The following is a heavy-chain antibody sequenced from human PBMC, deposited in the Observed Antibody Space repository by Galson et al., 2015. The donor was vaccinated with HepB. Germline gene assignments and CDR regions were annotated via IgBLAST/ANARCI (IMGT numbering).Heavy chain of an antibody. CDR1: GFTFSSYS. D-gene: IGHD3-22*01. V-gene: IGHV3-21*01. J-gene: IGHJ3*02. Sequence: SLRLSCAASGFTFSSYSMNWVRQAPGKGLEWVSSISSSSSYIYYADSVKGRFTISRDNAKNSLYLQMNSLRAEDTAVYYCARDRSITMIVEGGDAFDIWGQGTMVTVSS. CDR3: ARDRSITMIVEGGDAFDI. CDR2: ISSSSSYI.